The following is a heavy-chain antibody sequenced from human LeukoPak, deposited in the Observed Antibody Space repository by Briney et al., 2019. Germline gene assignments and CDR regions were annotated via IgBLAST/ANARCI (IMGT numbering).Heavy chain of an antibody. CDR2: IKQDGSEK. V-gene: IGHV3-7*01. Sequence: GGSLRLSCAASGFTFSSYWMSWVRQAPGKGLEWVANIKQDGSEKYYVDSVKGRFTISRGNAKNSLYLQMNSLRAEDTAVYYCARNDGGWYAGRYYYYMDVWGKGTTVTVSS. D-gene: IGHD6-19*01. CDR3: ARNDGGWYAGRYYYYMDV. CDR1: GFTFSSYW. J-gene: IGHJ6*03.